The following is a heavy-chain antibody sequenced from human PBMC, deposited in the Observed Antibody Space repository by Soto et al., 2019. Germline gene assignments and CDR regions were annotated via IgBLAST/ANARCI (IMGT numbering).Heavy chain of an antibody. J-gene: IGHJ6*02. CDR1: GFTFSGYW. Sequence: EVQLVESGGGLVQPGGSLRLSCAASGFTFSGYWMSWVRQAPGKGLEWVANIKQDGSEQFYVDSVKGRFTISRDNAKNSLYLQMNSRRAEDTAVYYCAREAVWGQGTTVTVSS. CDR3: AREAV. V-gene: IGHV3-7*05. CDR2: IKQDGSEQ.